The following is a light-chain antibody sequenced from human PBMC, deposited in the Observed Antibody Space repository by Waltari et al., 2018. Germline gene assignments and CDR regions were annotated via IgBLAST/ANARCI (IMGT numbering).Light chain of an antibody. CDR2: GAS. Sequence: DIPMTQSPLFVSASVGDRVTITCRASQDVASWLAWYQQKPGRPPKFLVYGASILQSGVPSRFSGSGYGTNFTLTINGLQAEDFATYFCQQASSFPRTFGQGTQVDIK. J-gene: IGKJ1*01. V-gene: IGKV1-12*01. CDR1: QDVASW. CDR3: QQASSFPRT.